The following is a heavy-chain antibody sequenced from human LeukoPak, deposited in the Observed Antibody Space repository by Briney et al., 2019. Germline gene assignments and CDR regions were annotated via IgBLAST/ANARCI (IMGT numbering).Heavy chain of an antibody. CDR3: TRDVYCGGDCSYFDS. Sequence: SETLSLTCTVSGGSLSSYYWSWIRQPPGKGLEWIGYIYYSGSTNYNPSPKSRVTISVDTSKNQFSLKLSSVTAADTAVYYCTRDVYCGGDCSYFDSWGQGTLVSVSS. D-gene: IGHD2-21*02. CDR1: GGSLSSYY. V-gene: IGHV4-59*01. J-gene: IGHJ4*02. CDR2: IYYSGST.